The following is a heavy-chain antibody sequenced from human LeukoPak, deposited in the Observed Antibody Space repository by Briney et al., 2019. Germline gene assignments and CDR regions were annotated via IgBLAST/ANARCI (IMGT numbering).Heavy chain of an antibody. CDR1: KFTFSSYS. V-gene: IGHV3-48*02. CDR2: ISSSSSTI. CDR3: AKSGSYSLYWYFDL. Sequence: PGGSLRHSCTASKFTFSSYSMTWVRQAPGKGLEWVSYISSSSSTIYYADSVKGRFTISRDHVKNSLYLQMNSLRDEDTAVYYCAKSGSYSLYWYFDLWGRGTLVTVSS. J-gene: IGHJ2*01. D-gene: IGHD1-26*01.